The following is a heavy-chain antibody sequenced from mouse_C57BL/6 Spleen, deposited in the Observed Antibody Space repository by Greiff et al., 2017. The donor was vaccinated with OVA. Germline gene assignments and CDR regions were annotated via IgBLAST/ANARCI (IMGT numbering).Heavy chain of an antibody. CDR3: ARGAVVEYYFDY. D-gene: IGHD1-1*01. Sequence: EVQVVESGGGLVKPGGSLKLSCAASGFTFSDYGMHWVRQAPEKGLEWVAYISSGSSTIYYADTVKGRFTISRDNAKNTLFLQMTSLRSEDTAMYYCARGAVVEYYFDYWGQGTTLTVSS. CDR1: GFTFSDYG. J-gene: IGHJ2*01. CDR2: ISSGSSTI. V-gene: IGHV5-17*01.